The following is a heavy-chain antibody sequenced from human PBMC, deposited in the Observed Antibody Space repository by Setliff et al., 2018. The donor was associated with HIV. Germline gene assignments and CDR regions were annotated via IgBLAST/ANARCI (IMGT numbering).Heavy chain of an antibody. V-gene: IGHV3-13*01. J-gene: IGHJ3*02. CDR1: GFTFSSYD. CDR2: IGTAGDT. CDR3: ARGGYYDSSDAFDI. Sequence: PGGSLRLSCAASGFTFSSYDMHWVRQATGKGLEWVSAIGTAGDTYYPGSVKGRFTISRENAKNSLYLQMNSLRAGDTAVYYCARGGYYDSSDAFDIWGQGTMVTVSS. D-gene: IGHD3-22*01.